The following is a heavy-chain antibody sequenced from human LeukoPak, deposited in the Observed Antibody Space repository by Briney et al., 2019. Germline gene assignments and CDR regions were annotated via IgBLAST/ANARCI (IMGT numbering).Heavy chain of an antibody. CDR1: GYTFTTYG. D-gene: IGHD3-10*01. Sequence: ASVNVSCKASGYTFTTYGISWVRQAPGQGLEWMGWISAYNGNTNYAQKLQGRVTMTTDTSTSTAYMELRSLRSDDTAVYYCARGSDYYGSGSYKSWFDPWGQGTLVTVSS. V-gene: IGHV1-18*04. CDR3: ARGSDYYGSGSYKSWFDP. CDR2: ISAYNGNT. J-gene: IGHJ5*02.